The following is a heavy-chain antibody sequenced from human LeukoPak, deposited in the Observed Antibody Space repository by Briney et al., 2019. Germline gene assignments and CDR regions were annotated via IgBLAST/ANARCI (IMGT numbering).Heavy chain of an antibody. J-gene: IGHJ5*02. CDR2: IYYSGST. CDR3: ARDLDPRPYGDYNNWFDP. CDR1: GGSISSYY. Sequence: SETLSLTCTVSGGSISSYYWSWIRQPPGKGLEWIGNIYYSGSTYYNPSLKSRVTISVDTSKNQFSLKLSSVTAADTAVYYCARDLDPRPYGDYNNWFDPWGQGTLVTVSS. V-gene: IGHV4-59*01. D-gene: IGHD4-17*01.